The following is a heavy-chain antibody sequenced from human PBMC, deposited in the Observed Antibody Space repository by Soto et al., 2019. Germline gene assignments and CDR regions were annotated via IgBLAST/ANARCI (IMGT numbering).Heavy chain of an antibody. Sequence: PGGSLRLSCAASGFTFDDYAMHWVRQAPGKGLEWVSGISWNSGSIGYADSVKGRFTISRDNAKNSLYLQMNSLRAEDTALYYCAKVIDPYGDYEYYYYYGMDVWGQGTTVTVSS. CDR1: GFTFDDYA. J-gene: IGHJ6*02. D-gene: IGHD4-17*01. CDR2: ISWNSGSI. V-gene: IGHV3-9*01. CDR3: AKVIDPYGDYEYYYYYGMDV.